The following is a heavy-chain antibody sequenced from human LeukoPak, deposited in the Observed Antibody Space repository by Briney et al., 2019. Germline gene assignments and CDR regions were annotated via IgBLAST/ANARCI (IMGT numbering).Heavy chain of an antibody. V-gene: IGHV1-46*01. CDR3: ARENRVYNWFDP. D-gene: IGHD1-14*01. CDR2: INPSGGST. Sequence: ASVKVSCKASGYTFTSYYMHWVRQAPGQGLEWMGIINPSGGSTSYAQKFQGRVTMTRDMSTSTVYMELSSLRSEDTAVYYCARENRVYNWFDPWGQGTLVTVSS. J-gene: IGHJ5*02. CDR1: GYTFTSYY.